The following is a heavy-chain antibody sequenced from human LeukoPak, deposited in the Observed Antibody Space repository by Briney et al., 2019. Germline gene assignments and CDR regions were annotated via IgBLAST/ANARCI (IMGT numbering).Heavy chain of an antibody. Sequence: ASVKVSCKVSGYTLTELSMHWVRQAPGKGLEWMGGFDPEDGETIYAQKFQGRVTMTEDTSTDTAYMELSSPRSEDTAVYYCATRSFYYRDAFDIWGQGTMVTVSS. CDR3: ATRSFYYRDAFDI. CDR2: FDPEDGET. D-gene: IGHD3-10*01. V-gene: IGHV1-24*01. J-gene: IGHJ3*02. CDR1: GYTLTELS.